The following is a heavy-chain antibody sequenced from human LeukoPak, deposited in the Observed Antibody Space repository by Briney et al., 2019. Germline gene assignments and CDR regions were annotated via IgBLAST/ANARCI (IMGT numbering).Heavy chain of an antibody. D-gene: IGHD1-26*01. V-gene: IGHV4-39*07. Sequence: SKTLSLTCTVSGGSISSSSYYWGWIRQPPGKGLEWIGSIYYSGSTYYNPSLKSRVTISVDTSKNQFSLKLSSVTAADTAVYYCARDSGWWELHQRSYWGQGTLVTVSS. CDR2: IYYSGST. CDR1: GGSISSSSYY. J-gene: IGHJ4*02. CDR3: ARDSGWWELHQRSY.